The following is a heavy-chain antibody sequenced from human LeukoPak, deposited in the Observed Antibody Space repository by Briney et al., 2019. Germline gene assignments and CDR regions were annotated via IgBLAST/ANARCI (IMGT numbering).Heavy chain of an antibody. CDR3: ARAYGGNSQYFQH. CDR2: INHSGST. D-gene: IGHD4-23*01. Sequence: TPSETLSLTCAVYGGSFSGYYWSWIRQPPGKGLEWIGEINHSGSTNYNPSLKSRVTISVDTSKNQFSLRLSSVTAADTAVYYCARAYGGNSQYFQHWGQGTLVTVSS. V-gene: IGHV4-34*01. CDR1: GGSFSGYY. J-gene: IGHJ1*01.